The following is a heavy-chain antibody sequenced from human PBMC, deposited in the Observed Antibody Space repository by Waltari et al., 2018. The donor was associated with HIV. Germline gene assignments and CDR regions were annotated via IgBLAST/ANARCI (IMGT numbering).Heavy chain of an antibody. D-gene: IGHD6-13*01. CDR3: ARGSQQHDL. V-gene: IGHV4-34*02. Sequence: QVRLQQWGAGLLKPSETLSLTCAVYGVPLSGHYWSRIRQAPAKGLEWIGEIHDSGNTNSNPSLASRLSISVDTSKKQFSLNLTSVTAADSSFYFCARGSQQHDLWGQGTLVIVSS. CDR2: IHDSGNT. J-gene: IGHJ4*02. CDR1: GVPLSGHY.